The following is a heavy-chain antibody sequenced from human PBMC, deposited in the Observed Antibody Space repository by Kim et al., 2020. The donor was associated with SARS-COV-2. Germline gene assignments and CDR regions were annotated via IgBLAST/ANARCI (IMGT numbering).Heavy chain of an antibody. Sequence: GGSLRLSCAASGFTFSSYSMNWVRQAPGKGLEWISSISSSSYIYYADSVKGRFTISRDNARASLYLQMNSLRAEDTAVYYCARVLTSGWSYFDYWGQGNL. J-gene: IGHJ4*02. CDR2: ISSSSYI. V-gene: IGHV3-21*04. CDR1: GFTFSSYS. CDR3: ARVLTSGWSYFDY. D-gene: IGHD6-19*01.